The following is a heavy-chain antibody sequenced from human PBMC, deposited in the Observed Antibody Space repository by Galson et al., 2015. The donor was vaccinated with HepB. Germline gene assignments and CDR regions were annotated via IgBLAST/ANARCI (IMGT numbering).Heavy chain of an antibody. D-gene: IGHD2-2*01. J-gene: IGHJ4*02. CDR2: ISWNSDTV. CDR1: GFSFDEYA. CDR3: AKSGCSPTNCYLNY. V-gene: IGHV3-9*01. Sequence: SLRLSCAASGFSFDEYAMQWVRQAPGKGLEWVSDISWNSDTVGYADSVEGRFTISRDNAKKSLYLQMNSLRAEDTALYYRAKSGCSPTNCYLNYWGQGTLVTVSS.